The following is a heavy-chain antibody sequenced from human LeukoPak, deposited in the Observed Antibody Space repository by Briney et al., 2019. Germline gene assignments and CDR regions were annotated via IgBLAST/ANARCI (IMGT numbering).Heavy chain of an antibody. J-gene: IGHJ4*02. CDR1: GFTFSSYG. D-gene: IGHD5-24*01. Sequence: GGSLRLPCAASGFTFSSYGMHWVRQAPGKGLEWVAFIRYDGSNKYYADSVKGRFTISRDNSKNTLYLQMNSLRAEDTAVYYCAKRSGKMATGNFDYWGQGTLVTVSS. CDR3: AKRSGKMATGNFDY. CDR2: IRYDGSNK. V-gene: IGHV3-30*02.